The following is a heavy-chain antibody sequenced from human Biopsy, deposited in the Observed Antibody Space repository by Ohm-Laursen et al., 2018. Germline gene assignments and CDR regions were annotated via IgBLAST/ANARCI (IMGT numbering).Heavy chain of an antibody. Sequence: GSLRLSCAASGFTFSNYWMTWVRQAPGKGLEWVANIKQDGSEEYYVDSVKGRFTISRDNANNSLYLQVNSLRAEDTAVYFCARESSTSGRVRVDSWGQGTLVTVSS. CDR1: GFTFSNYW. D-gene: IGHD2-2*01. V-gene: IGHV3-7*01. CDR2: IKQDGSEE. J-gene: IGHJ5*01. CDR3: ARESSTSGRVRVDS.